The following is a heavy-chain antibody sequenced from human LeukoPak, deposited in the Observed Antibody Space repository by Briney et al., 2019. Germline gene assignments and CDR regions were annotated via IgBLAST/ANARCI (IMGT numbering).Heavy chain of an antibody. V-gene: IGHV4-39*01. Sequence: PSETLSLTCTVSGGSISSSSYYWGWIRQPPGKGLEWIGSIYYSGSTYYNPSLKSRVTISVDTSKNQFSLKLSSVTAADTAVYYCARVGSTTLAAGYWGQGTLVTVSS. CDR2: IYYSGST. CDR3: ARVGSTTLAAGY. D-gene: IGHD2-2*01. CDR1: GGSISSSSYY. J-gene: IGHJ4*02.